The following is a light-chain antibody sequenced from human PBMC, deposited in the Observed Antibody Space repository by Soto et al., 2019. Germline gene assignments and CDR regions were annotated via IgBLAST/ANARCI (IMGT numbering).Light chain of an antibody. CDR1: QSISSW. CDR2: DAS. V-gene: IGKV1-5*01. Sequence: DIQMTQSPSTLSASVGDRVTITCRASQSISSWLAWYQQKPGKAPKLLIYDASSLESGVPSRFSGSGSGTEFTLTISSLQPDDFATYYCQQYNSYPTTFGQGTRLEI. J-gene: IGKJ5*01. CDR3: QQYNSYPTT.